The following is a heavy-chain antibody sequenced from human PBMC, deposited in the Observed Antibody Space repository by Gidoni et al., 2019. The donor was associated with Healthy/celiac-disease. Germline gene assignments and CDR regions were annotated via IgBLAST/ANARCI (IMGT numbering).Heavy chain of an antibody. D-gene: IGHD3-22*01. CDR3: AREDGVDYYDSSGFLDY. Sequence: EVQLVESGGGLVQPGGSLRLSCAASGFTFSSYWMSWVRQAPGKGLEWVANIKQDGSEKYYVDSVKGRFTISRDNAKNSLYLQMNSLRAEDTAVYYCAREDGVDYYDSSGFLDYWGQGTLVTVSS. CDR2: IKQDGSEK. J-gene: IGHJ4*02. V-gene: IGHV3-7*01. CDR1: GFTFSSYW.